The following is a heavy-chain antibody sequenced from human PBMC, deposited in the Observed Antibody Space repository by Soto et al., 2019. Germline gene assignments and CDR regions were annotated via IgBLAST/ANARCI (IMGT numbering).Heavy chain of an antibody. J-gene: IGHJ6*02. CDR1: GGTFSTSA. CDR3: AREKDRLQLGENYYYILVV. D-gene: IGHD1-1*01. V-gene: IGHV1-69*12. Sequence: QVQLVQSGAEVKKPGSSVKVSCKASGGTFSTSAISWVRQAPGQGLEWVGGIMPVFATPDYAQNFQGRVTMTADESTTTADLELTSLRADDTAVYYCAREKDRLQLGENYYYILVVWGQVTAITVSS. CDR2: IMPVFATP.